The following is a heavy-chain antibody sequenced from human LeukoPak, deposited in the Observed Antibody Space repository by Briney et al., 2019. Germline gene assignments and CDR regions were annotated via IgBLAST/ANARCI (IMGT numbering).Heavy chain of an antibody. CDR3: ARNRASDS. D-gene: IGHD3-10*01. CDR1: GGSISSSNW. J-gene: IGHJ4*02. Sequence: RSSETLSLTCAVSGGSISSSNWWSWVRQPPGKGLEWIGEIYHSGSTNYNPSLESRLTISVDKSKNQFSLRLSSVTAADTAVYYGARNRASDSWGQGTLVTVSS. CDR2: IYHSGST. V-gene: IGHV4-4*02.